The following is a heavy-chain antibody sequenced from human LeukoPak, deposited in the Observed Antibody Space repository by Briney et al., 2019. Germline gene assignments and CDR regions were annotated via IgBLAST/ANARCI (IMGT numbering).Heavy chain of an antibody. Sequence: GGSLRLSCAASGFTFSSYSMNWVRQAPGKGLGWVSAISGSGGSTYYADSVKGRFTISRDNSRNTPYLQMNSLRAEDTAVYYCAKEAVVTPYYFDYWGQGTLVTVSS. CDR2: ISGSGGST. D-gene: IGHD4-23*01. J-gene: IGHJ4*02. V-gene: IGHV3-23*01. CDR3: AKEAVVTPYYFDY. CDR1: GFTFSSYS.